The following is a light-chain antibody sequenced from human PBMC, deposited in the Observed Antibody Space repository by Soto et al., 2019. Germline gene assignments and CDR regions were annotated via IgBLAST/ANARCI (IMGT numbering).Light chain of an antibody. CDR3: QQYYTTPPVT. CDR2: WAS. Sequence: DIVMTQSPASLAVSLGERATINCKSSQSILYSSNNKNYLAWYQQKPGQPPKLLIYWASTRDSGVPDRFSGSGSGTDFTLTISSLQAEDVAVYYCQQYYTTPPVTFGPVTKVEIK. V-gene: IGKV4-1*01. CDR1: QSILYSSNNKNY. J-gene: IGKJ3*01.